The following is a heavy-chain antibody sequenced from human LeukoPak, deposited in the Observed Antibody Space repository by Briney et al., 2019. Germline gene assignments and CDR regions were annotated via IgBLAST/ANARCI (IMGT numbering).Heavy chain of an antibody. Sequence: ASVKASCKASGYTFSGYSMHWVRQAPGQGPEWMGMINPSSGSATYAQKFQGSVTMTRDTSTTTLYMELSSLRSEDTAVYYCAIDWAHGSFDYWGQGTPVIVSS. D-gene: IGHD3-10*01. J-gene: IGHJ4*02. CDR1: GYTFSGYS. CDR3: AIDWAHGSFDY. CDR2: INPSSGSA. V-gene: IGHV1-46*01.